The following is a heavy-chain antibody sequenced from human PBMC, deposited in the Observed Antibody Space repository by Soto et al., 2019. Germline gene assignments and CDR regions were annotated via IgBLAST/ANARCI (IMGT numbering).Heavy chain of an antibody. CDR3: AKALYGSSSSPIDY. D-gene: IGHD6-13*01. Sequence: EVQLVESGGGLVQPGRSLRLSCAASVFTFDDYAKHWVRQAPGKGLEWVSYITWNSGYIGYADSVKGRFTISRDNANNSLYLQMNSLKPEDTAFYYCAKALYGSSSSPIDYWGQGTLVTVSS. CDR1: VFTFDDYA. J-gene: IGHJ4*02. V-gene: IGHV3-9*01. CDR2: ITWNSGYI.